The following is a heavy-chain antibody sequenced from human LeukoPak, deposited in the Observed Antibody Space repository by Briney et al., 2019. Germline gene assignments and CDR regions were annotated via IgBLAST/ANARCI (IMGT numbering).Heavy chain of an antibody. CDR3: AKDLYSGSHAECFQH. Sequence: GGSLRLSCAASGFTFSSYAMSRVRQAPGKGLEWVSGISGGGGSTYYADSVKGRFTISRDNSEDTLYLQMSSLRAEDTAVYYCAKDLYSGSHAECFQHWGQGTLVTVSS. CDR2: ISGGGGST. J-gene: IGHJ1*01. D-gene: IGHD1-26*01. CDR1: GFTFSSYA. V-gene: IGHV3-23*01.